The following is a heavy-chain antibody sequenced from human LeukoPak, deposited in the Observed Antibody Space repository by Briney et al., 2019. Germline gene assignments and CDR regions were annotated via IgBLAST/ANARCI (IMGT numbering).Heavy chain of an antibody. J-gene: IGHJ4*02. D-gene: IGHD3-10*01. CDR3: ARDPSVTMVRGVTYYFDY. Sequence: SETLSLTCIVSDYSISISYYWGWIRQPPGKGPEWIGDIYHSGSTYYNPSLKSRVTISVDTSKNQFSLKLSSVTAADTAVYYCARDPSVTMVRGVTYYFDYWGQGTLVTVSS. V-gene: IGHV4-38-2*02. CDR1: DYSISISYY. CDR2: IYHSGST.